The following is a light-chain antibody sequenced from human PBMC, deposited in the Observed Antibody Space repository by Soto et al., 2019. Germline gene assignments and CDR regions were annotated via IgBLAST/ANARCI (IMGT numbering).Light chain of an antibody. CDR2: YDD. V-gene: IGLV1-36*01. CDR3: AAWDDSLNGWV. J-gene: IGLJ3*02. Sequence: QSVLTQPPSVSDAPGQRVTISCSGGTSNVEDNAVNWYQQLPGRAPKLLIYYDDLRPSGVSGRFSGSKSGTSASLAISGLQSEDEADYYCAAWDDSLNGWVFGGGTQLTVL. CDR1: TSNVEDNA.